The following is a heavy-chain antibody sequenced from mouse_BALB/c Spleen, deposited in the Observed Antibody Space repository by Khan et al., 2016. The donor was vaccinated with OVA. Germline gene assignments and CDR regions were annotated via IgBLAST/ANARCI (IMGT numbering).Heavy chain of an antibody. Sequence: VQLKESGPELVRPGASVKISCTASGYSFTGYFMNWVMQSHGKSLEWIGRINPHIGETFYNQRFKDKATLTVDESSSTAHMELRSLASEDSAVYYCTRIYRSYFDYWGQGTTLTVSS. CDR2: INPHIGET. D-gene: IGHD1-1*01. V-gene: IGHV1-20*02. CDR1: GYSFTGYF. CDR3: TRIYRSYFDY. J-gene: IGHJ2*01.